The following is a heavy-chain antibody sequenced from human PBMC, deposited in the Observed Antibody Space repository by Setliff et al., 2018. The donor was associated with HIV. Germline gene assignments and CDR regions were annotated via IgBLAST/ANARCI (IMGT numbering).Heavy chain of an antibody. J-gene: IGHJ4*02. D-gene: IGHD6-25*01. V-gene: IGHV3-66*02. CDR3: ARVLPYNSALDN. Sequence: GGSLRLSCAASGFTFRSFDMAWVRQAPGKRPEWVSTLYGSGDTYHADSVKGRFTLSRDTSKNTMYLQMNSLRREDTALYYCARVLPYNSALDNWGQGTLVTVSS. CDR2: LYGSGDT. CDR1: GFTFRSFD.